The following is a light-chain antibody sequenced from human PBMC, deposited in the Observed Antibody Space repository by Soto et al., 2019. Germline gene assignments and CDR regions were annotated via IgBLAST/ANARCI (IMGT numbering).Light chain of an antibody. CDR1: SSDVGGYNY. CDR2: DVS. CDR3: SSYTSSSTVV. Sequence: QSALTQPASVSGSAGQSITISCTGTSSDVGGYNYVSWYQQHPGKAPKLMIYDVSNRPSGVSNRFSGSKSGNTASLTISGLQAEDEADYYCSSYTSSSTVVFGGGTKPTVL. V-gene: IGLV2-14*01. J-gene: IGLJ2*01.